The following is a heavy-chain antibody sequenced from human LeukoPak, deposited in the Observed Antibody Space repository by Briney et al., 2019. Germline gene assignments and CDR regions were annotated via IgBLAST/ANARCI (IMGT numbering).Heavy chain of an antibody. V-gene: IGHV4-34*01. D-gene: IGHD3-22*01. J-gene: IGHJ4*02. CDR1: GGSFSGYY. CDR2: INHSGST. Sequence: SETLSLTCAVYGGSFSGYYWSWIRQPPGKGLEWIGEINHSGSTNYNPSLKSRVTISVDTSKNQFSLKLSSVTAADTAVYYCAGGFNYYDSSGQEEAFDYWGQGTLVTVSS. CDR3: AGGFNYYDSSGQEEAFDY.